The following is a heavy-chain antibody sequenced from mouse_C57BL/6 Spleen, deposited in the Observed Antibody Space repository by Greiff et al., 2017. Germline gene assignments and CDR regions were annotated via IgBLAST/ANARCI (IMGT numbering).Heavy chain of an antibody. J-gene: IGHJ2*01. V-gene: IGHV2-6-1*01. CDR2: IWSDGST. CDR1: GFSLTSYG. Sequence: VQRVESGPGLVAPSQSLSITCTVSGFSLTSYGVHWVRQPPGKGLEWLVVIWSDGSTTSNSALKSRLSIRKDNSKSQVFLEMNSLQTADTAMYYCDRHIGSSGPYGDYWGQGTTLTVSS. D-gene: IGHD3-2*02. CDR3: DRHIGSSGPYGDY.